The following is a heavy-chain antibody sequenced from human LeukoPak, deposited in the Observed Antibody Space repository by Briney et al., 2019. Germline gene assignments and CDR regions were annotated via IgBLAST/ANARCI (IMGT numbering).Heavy chain of an antibody. Sequence: GGSLRLSCEASGFTFGNYAMNWVRQAPGKGLEWVSTISGTGSSTYYADSAKGRFTISRDNSKDTLFLQLNSLTAADTAMYFCAKASVAIPQYCNSWGQGALVTVSS. CDR2: ISGTGSST. V-gene: IGHV3-23*01. D-gene: IGHD2-2*02. CDR3: AKASVAIPQYCNS. CDR1: GFTFGNYA. J-gene: IGHJ5*02.